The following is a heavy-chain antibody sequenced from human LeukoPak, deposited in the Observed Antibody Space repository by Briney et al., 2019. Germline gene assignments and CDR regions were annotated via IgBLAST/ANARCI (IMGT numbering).Heavy chain of an antibody. J-gene: IGHJ4*02. CDR2: ISSSGGTR. V-gene: IGHV3-48*03. CDR3: ATLTVASSFDY. CDR1: GFSFSVYE. Sequence: GGSLRLSCAASGFSFSVYEMYWVRQAPGKGLEWVSYISSSGGTRYYADSVKGRFTISRDNAKNSLYLQMNSLRAEDTAVYYCATLTVASSFDYWGQGTLVTVSS. D-gene: IGHD4-17*01.